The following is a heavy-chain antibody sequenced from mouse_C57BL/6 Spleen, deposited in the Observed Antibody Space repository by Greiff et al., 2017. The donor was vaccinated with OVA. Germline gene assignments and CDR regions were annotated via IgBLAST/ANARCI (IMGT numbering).Heavy chain of an antibody. J-gene: IGHJ2*01. D-gene: IGHD2-4*01. CDR2: ISGGGGNT. CDR1: GFTFSSYT. Sequence: EVKLVESGGGLVKPGGSLKLSCAASGFTFSSYTMSWVRQTPEKRLEWVATISGGGGNTYYPDSVKGRFTISRDNAKNTLYLQMSSLRSEDTALYYCASAYDYDGYFDYWGQGTTLTVSS. V-gene: IGHV5-9*01. CDR3: ASAYDYDGYFDY.